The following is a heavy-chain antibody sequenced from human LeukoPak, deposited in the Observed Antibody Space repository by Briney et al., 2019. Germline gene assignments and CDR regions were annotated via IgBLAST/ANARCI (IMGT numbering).Heavy chain of an antibody. J-gene: IGHJ4*02. CDR2: IYYSGST. V-gene: IGHV4-31*03. CDR3: ARDGLGDYGFDY. CDR1: GGSISSGGYY. D-gene: IGHD4-17*01. Sequence: SETLSLTCTVSGGSISSGGYYWSWIRQHPGKGLEWIGYIYYSGSTYYNPSLKSRVTISVDTSKNQFSLKLSSVTAADTAAYYCARDGLGDYGFDYWGQGTLVTVSS.